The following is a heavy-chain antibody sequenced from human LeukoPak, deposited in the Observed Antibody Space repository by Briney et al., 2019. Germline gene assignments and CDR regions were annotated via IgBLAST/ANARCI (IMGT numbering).Heavy chain of an antibody. CDR2: ISYDGSNK. J-gene: IGHJ4*02. CDR3: AKDQEQWLAYIDY. V-gene: IGHV3-30*18. CDR1: GFTFSSYV. D-gene: IGHD6-19*01. Sequence: GGSLRLSCAASGFTFSSYVMHWVRQAPGKGLEWVAVISYDGSNKYYADSVKGRFTISRDNSKNTLYLQMNSLRAEDTAVYYCAKDQEQWLAYIDYWGQGTLVTVSS.